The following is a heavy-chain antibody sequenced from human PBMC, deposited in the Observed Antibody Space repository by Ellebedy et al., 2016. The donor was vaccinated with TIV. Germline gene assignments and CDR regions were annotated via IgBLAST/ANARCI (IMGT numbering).Heavy chain of an antibody. CDR2: ISAYNGNT. CDR1: GYTFTSYG. V-gene: IGHV1-18*01. Sequence: ASVKVSXKTSGYTFTSYGISWVRQAPGQGLEWMGWISAYNGNTNYAQKLQGRVTVTSDTSTSTAYMELRSLRSDDTAVYYCAREGCSSTSCYLEDYYYYYMDVWGKGTTVTVSS. J-gene: IGHJ6*03. D-gene: IGHD2-2*01. CDR3: AREGCSSTSCYLEDYYYYYMDV.